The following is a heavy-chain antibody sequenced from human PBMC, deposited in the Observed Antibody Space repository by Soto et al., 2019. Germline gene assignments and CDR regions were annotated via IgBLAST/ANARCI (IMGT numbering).Heavy chain of an antibody. J-gene: IGHJ5*02. CDR3: ARLSGDYYLSWFAP. CDR2: IYHSGGT. CDR1: GSSISSGYH. Sequence: PSETLSLTCAVSGSSISSGYHWGWIRQPPGKGLEWIGSIYHSGGTYYNPSLKSRVTISVDTSKKQFSLKLSSVTAADTAVYYCARLSGDYYLSWFAPWGQRTLVTVSS. V-gene: IGHV4-38-2*01. D-gene: IGHD1-26*01.